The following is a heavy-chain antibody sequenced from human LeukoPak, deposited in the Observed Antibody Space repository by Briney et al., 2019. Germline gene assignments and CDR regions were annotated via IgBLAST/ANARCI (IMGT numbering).Heavy chain of an antibody. CDR2: INPNSGGT. J-gene: IGHJ4*02. V-gene: IGHV1-2*02. CDR1: GYTFTGYY. Sequence: ASVKVSCKASGYTFTGYYMHWVRQAPGQGLEWMGWINPNSGGTNYAQKFQGRVTMTRDTSISTAYMELSRLRSDDTAVYYCARESYSSSWYVRETYFDYWGQGTLVTVSS. D-gene: IGHD6-13*01. CDR3: ARESYSSSWYVRETYFDY.